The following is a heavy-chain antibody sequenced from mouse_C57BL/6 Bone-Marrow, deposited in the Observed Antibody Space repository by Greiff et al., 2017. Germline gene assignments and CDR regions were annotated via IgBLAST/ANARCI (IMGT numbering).Heavy chain of an antibody. D-gene: IGHD1-1*01. V-gene: IGHV1-81*01. CDR1: GYTFTSYG. CDR2: IYPRSGNT. Sequence: VQLQQSGAELARPGASVKLSCKASGYTFTSYGISWVKQRTGQGLEWIGEIYPRSGNTYYNEKFKGKATLTADKSSSTSYMELRSLTSEDSAVYFWATYGSSFAWFAYWGQGTLVTVSA. J-gene: IGHJ3*01. CDR3: ATYGSSFAWFAY.